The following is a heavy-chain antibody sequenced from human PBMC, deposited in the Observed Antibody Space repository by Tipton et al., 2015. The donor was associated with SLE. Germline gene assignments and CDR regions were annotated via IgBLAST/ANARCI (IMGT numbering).Heavy chain of an antibody. V-gene: IGHV1-18*01. CDR1: GDTFSTKA. D-gene: IGHD4-11*01. CDR3: VRSYSVDDYFEL. CDR2: IIAYNGNT. Sequence: QLVQSGPEVKKHGSSVKVSCKASGDTFSTKAINWVRQASGQGLEWMGGIIAYNGNTNYAQNLQGRVTMTRDTSTSTAYMELRSLRSDDTAVYYCVRSYSVDDYFELLGQVTLFTVSS. J-gene: IGHJ4*02.